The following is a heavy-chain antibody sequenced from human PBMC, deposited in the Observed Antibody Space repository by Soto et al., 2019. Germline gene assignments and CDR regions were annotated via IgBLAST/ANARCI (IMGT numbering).Heavy chain of an antibody. D-gene: IGHD3-9*01. J-gene: IGHJ4*02. V-gene: IGHV3-15*01. CDR3: TTGIYYDLLTGYHDVAY. Sequence: GSLRLSCAASGFNLSHPWMTWVRQAAGKGLEWVGRIKSETDGGTADYAAPVKGRITISRDDSKNTVYLQMNSLKTEDTAVYYCTTGIYYDLLTGYHDVAYWGQGTLVTVSS. CDR1: GFNLSHPW. CDR2: IKSETDGGTA.